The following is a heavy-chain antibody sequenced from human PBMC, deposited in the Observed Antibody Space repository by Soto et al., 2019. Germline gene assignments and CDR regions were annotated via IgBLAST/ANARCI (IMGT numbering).Heavy chain of an antibody. D-gene: IGHD2-8*01. V-gene: IGHV4-39*01. CDR2: IHYSGST. CDR1: GDSIGTTHSY. Sequence: QVQLLESGPGLVKPSETLSLTCTVSGDSIGTTHSYWAWIRQSPGKGLEWIGNIHYSGSTYYMPSLRSRVNLSVDTSKNQFSLRLTSVTAEDTAVDYCARHEGNGNVWPLDYWGQGILVTVSS. J-gene: IGHJ4*02. CDR3: ARHEGNGNVWPLDY.